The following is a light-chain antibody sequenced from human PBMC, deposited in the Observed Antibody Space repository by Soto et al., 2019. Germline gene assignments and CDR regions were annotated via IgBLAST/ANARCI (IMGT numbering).Light chain of an antibody. V-gene: IGLV3-21*02. CDR2: SDS. CDR3: QVWDSSSHQVV. Sequence: SYELTQPPSVSVAPGQTASIPCGANDIGSNSVHWYQQKPSQAPVLVVYSDSDRSSGIPDRFSGYNSGNTATLTISRVEAGDEADYYCQVWDSSSHQVVFGGGTKVTVL. CDR1: DIGSNS. J-gene: IGLJ3*02.